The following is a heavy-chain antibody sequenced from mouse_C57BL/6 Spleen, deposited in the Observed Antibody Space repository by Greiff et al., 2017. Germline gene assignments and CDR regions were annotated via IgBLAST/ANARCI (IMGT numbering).Heavy chain of an antibody. CDR2: INPGSGGT. D-gene: IGHD2-5*01. Sequence: QVQLQQSGAELVRPGTSVKVSCKASGYAFTTYLIAWVKQRPGQGLEWVGVINPGSGGTNYNEKFKSKATLSADKSSSTAYMQLSSLTSEDSAVYFCARSNFYYYAMDDWGQGTSVTVSS. V-gene: IGHV1-54*01. CDR1: GYAFTTYL. CDR3: ARSNFYYYAMDD. J-gene: IGHJ4*01.